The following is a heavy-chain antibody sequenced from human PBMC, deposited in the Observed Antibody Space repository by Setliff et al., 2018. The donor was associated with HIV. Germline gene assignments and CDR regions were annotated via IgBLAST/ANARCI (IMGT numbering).Heavy chain of an antibody. CDR3: ASSGSGSYYNGLGY. CDR1: GYTFTTYS. Sequence: VASVKVSCKTSGYTFTTYSIHWVRQAPGQSLEWMGWINVGKGDTKYSRELQGRITLTTDTSANTAYMELSSLRPEDTAVYYCASSGSGSYYNGLGYWGQGTLVTVSS. V-gene: IGHV1-3*03. CDR2: INVGKGDT. J-gene: IGHJ4*02. D-gene: IGHD3-10*01.